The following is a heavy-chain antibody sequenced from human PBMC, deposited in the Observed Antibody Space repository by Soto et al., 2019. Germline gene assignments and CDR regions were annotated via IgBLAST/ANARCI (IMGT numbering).Heavy chain of an antibody. CDR2: IWYDGSNK. D-gene: IGHD5-18*01. V-gene: IGHV3-33*03. CDR1: GFTFSSYG. J-gene: IGHJ4*02. CDR3: ARGSGHSNGYFDY. Sequence: QVQLVESGGGVVQPGRSLRLSCAASGFTFSSYGMHWVRQAPGKGLEWVAVIWYDGSNKFYADSVKGRFTISRDNSKNTLYLQMNSLRAEDRAVYYCARGSGHSNGYFDYWAREPWSPSPQ.